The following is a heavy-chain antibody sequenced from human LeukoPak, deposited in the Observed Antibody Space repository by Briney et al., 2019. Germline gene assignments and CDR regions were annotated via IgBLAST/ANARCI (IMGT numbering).Heavy chain of an antibody. D-gene: IGHD5-18*01. CDR2: IYYSGST. Sequence: SETLSLTCTVSGDSISSHYWSWIRQPPGKGLEWIGSIYYSGSTYYNPSLKSRVTISVDTSKNQFSLKLSSVTAADTAVYYCARDWQTAMLSYNWFDPWGQGTLVTVSS. V-gene: IGHV4-59*11. J-gene: IGHJ5*02. CDR3: ARDWQTAMLSYNWFDP. CDR1: GDSISSHY.